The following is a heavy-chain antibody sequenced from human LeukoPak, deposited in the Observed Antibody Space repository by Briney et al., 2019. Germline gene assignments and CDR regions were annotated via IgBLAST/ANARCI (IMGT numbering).Heavy chain of an antibody. CDR3: ARATRGPYYDFWSGYYDCYFDY. CDR2: IYYSGST. V-gene: IGHV4-39*01. Sequence: SETLYLTCTVSGGSISSSSYYWGWIRQPPGKGLEWIGSIYYSGSTYYNPSLKSRVTISVDTSKNQFSLKLSSVTAADTAVYYCARATRGPYYDFWSGYYDCYFDYWGQGTLVTVSS. D-gene: IGHD3-3*01. J-gene: IGHJ4*02. CDR1: GGSISSSSYY.